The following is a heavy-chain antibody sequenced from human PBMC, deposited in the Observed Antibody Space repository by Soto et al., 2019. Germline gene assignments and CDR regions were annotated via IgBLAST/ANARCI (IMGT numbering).Heavy chain of an antibody. V-gene: IGHV3-23*01. CDR1: GFTFSSYA. J-gene: IGHJ6*01. CDR3: AKDLDFWRGYNVHYYYYGMDV. D-gene: IGHD3-3*01. Sequence: GGSLRLSCAASGFTFSSYAMGWFRQAPGKGLEWVSAISGSGGSTYYADSVKGRFTISRDNSKNTLYLQMNSLRAEDTAVYYCAKDLDFWRGYNVHYYYYGMDVWGQGTTVTVSS. CDR2: ISGSGGST.